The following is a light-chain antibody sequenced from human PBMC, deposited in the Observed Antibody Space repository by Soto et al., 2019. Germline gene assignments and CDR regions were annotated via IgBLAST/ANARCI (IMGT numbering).Light chain of an antibody. Sequence: IQMTQSPSSLSASVGDRVTISCRASQGIGNALGWYQQKPGKAPKLLIYAASSLQSGVPSRFSGSGSGTDFTLTISSLQPEDFATYYCQQSYSTPWFTFGPGTKVDIK. CDR1: QGIGNA. J-gene: IGKJ3*01. CDR2: AAS. V-gene: IGKV1-39*01. CDR3: QQSYSTPWFT.